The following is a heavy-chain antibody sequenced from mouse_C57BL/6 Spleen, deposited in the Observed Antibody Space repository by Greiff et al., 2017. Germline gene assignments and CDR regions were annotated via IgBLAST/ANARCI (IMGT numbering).Heavy chain of an antibody. J-gene: IGHJ2*01. CDR3: EEEDLDY. V-gene: IGHV1-53*01. Sequence: VQLQQPGTELVKPGASVKMSCKASGYTFTSYWMHWVKQRPGQGLEWIGNINPCNGVTNYNQKFKSKATLTVDKSSSTAYMQLSSLPSEDSAVGLCEEEDLDYWGQGTTLTVSS. CDR2: INPCNGVT. CDR1: GYTFTSYW.